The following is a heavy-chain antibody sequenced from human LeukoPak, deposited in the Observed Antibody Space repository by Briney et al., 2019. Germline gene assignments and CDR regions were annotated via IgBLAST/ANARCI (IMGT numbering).Heavy chain of an antibody. V-gene: IGHV4-59*01. CDR1: GGSISSYY. Sequence: SETLSLTCTVSGGSISSYYWSWIRQPPGKGLEWIGYIYYSGSTNYNPSLKSRVTISVDTSKNQFSLRLSSVTAADTAVYYCAREESYGDSPFFDYWGQGTLVTVSS. CDR3: AREESYGDSPFFDY. J-gene: IGHJ4*02. CDR2: IYYSGST. D-gene: IGHD4-17*01.